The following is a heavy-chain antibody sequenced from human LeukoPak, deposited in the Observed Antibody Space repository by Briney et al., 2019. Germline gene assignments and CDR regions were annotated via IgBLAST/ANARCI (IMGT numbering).Heavy chain of an antibody. Sequence: SVKVSCKASGGTFSSYAISWVRQAPGQGLEWMGGIIPIFGTANYAQKFKGRVTITTDESTSTAYMELSSLRSEDTAVYYCARVSSRRPRDAFDIWGQGTMVTVSS. J-gene: IGHJ3*02. D-gene: IGHD5/OR15-5a*01. V-gene: IGHV1-69*05. CDR3: ARVSSRRPRDAFDI. CDR1: GGTFSSYA. CDR2: IIPIFGTA.